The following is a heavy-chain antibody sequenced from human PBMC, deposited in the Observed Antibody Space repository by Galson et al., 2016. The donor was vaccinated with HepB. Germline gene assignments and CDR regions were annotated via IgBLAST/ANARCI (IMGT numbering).Heavy chain of an antibody. CDR1: GDSIKNYAYY. D-gene: IGHD3-3*01. V-gene: IGHV4-39*01. CDR2: VYHNGNA. CDR3: ARRTDFLFYFDF. Sequence: SETLSLTCTVSGDSIKNYAYYWAWIRQAPGKGLQWIGTVYHNGNANYNPSLKSRVAISVDPSTNQFSLKLTSVTAAAPAVYYCARRTDFLFYFDFWGQGALVTVSS. J-gene: IGHJ4*02.